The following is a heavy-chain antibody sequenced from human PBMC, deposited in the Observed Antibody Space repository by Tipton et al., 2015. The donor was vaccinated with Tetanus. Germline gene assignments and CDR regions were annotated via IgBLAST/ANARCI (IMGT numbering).Heavy chain of an antibody. CDR2: INSDGSST. CDR3: TRDRLAYCSGGFCYGPPAS. Sequence: SLRLSCAASGFTFSNYYMHWVRQAPGKGLVWVSRINSDGSSTSYADSVKGRFTISRDNAKNTLYLQMNSLAAEDTAVYYCTRDRLAYCSGGFCYGPPASWGQGTLVTVSS. J-gene: IGHJ5*02. CDR1: GFTFSNYY. V-gene: IGHV3-74*01. D-gene: IGHD2-15*01.